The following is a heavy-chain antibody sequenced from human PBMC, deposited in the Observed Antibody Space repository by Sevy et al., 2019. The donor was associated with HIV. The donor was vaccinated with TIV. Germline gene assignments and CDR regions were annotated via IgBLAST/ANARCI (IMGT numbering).Heavy chain of an antibody. J-gene: IGHJ6*02. CDR2: IRSKAYGGTT. CDR1: GFTFGDYA. V-gene: IGHV3-49*04. D-gene: IGHD6-19*01. CDR3: TIAVAGIHGLSYYYYYGMDV. Sequence: GGSLRLSCTASGFTFGDYAMSWVRQAPGKGLEWVGFIRSKAYGGTTENAASVKGSFTTSREDSKSIAYLQMNSLKTEDTAVYYCTIAVAGIHGLSYYYYYGMDVWGQGTTVTVSS.